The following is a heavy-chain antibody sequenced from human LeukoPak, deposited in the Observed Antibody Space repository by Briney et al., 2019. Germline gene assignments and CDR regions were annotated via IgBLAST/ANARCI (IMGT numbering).Heavy chain of an antibody. CDR3: ARVWAPGYYYYMDV. Sequence: SETLSLTCTVSGGSISSSSYYWGWIRQPPGKGLEWIGSIYYSGSTYYNPSLKSRVTISVDTSKNQFSLKLSSVTAADTAVYYCARVWAPGYYYYMDVWGKGTTVTVSS. CDR2: IYYSGST. CDR1: GGSISSSSYY. D-gene: IGHD3-16*01. J-gene: IGHJ6*03. V-gene: IGHV4-39*01.